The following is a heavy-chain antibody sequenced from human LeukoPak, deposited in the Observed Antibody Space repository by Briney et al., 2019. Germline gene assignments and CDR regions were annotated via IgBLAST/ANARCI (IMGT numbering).Heavy chain of an antibody. CDR1: GFTFSSYS. V-gene: IGHV3-48*01. D-gene: IGHD3-3*01. CDR2: ISSRSSTI. J-gene: IGHJ4*02. Sequence: GGSLRLSCAASGFTFSSYSMNWVRQAPGRGLEWVSYISSRSSTIYYAYSVKGRFTISRDNAKNSLYLQMNSLRAEDTAVYYCARGDERFLEWLLSTFDYWGQGTLVTVSS. CDR3: ARGDERFLEWLLSTFDY.